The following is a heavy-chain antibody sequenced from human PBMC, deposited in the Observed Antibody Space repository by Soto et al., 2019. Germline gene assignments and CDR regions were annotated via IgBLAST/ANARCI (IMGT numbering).Heavy chain of an antibody. CDR2: IKEDGSEK. Sequence: GGSLRLSCAASGFTFSSYWMSWVRQAPGKGLEWVANIKEDGSEKYYVDSVKGQFTISRDNTKNSLYLQMNSLRAEDTAVYYCGRMTMVRGVISDYYYGMDVWGQGTTVTVSS. J-gene: IGHJ6*02. V-gene: IGHV3-7*05. CDR3: GRMTMVRGVISDYYYGMDV. D-gene: IGHD3-10*01. CDR1: GFTFSSYW.